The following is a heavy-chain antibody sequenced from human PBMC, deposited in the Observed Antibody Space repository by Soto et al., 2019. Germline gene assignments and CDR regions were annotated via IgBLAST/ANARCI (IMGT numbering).Heavy chain of an antibody. D-gene: IGHD4-17*01. CDR2: ISGSGGTT. Sequence: EVQVLESGGGLVQPGGSLRLSCAASGFTFISYGMSWVRQAPGKGLEWVSAISGSGGTTYYADSVKGRFTISRDNSNNTQYLQMNSLRAEDTAVYYCAKATATVTLKDAFDIWGQGTMVTVSS. CDR1: GFTFISYG. CDR3: AKATATVTLKDAFDI. V-gene: IGHV3-23*01. J-gene: IGHJ3*02.